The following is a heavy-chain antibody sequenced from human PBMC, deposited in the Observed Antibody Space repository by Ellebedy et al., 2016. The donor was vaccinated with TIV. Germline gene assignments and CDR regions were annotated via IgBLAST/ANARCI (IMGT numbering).Heavy chain of an antibody. CDR3: ASFLAVGPPSDY. CDR2: INSDGSRT. J-gene: IGHJ4*02. Sequence: GESLKISCAASGFTFSRYWMHWVRQAPGKGLVWVSRINSDGSRTNYADSVKGRFTISRDNAKNTLYLQMNSLRAEDTAVYYCASFLAVGPPSDYWGQGTLVTVSS. D-gene: IGHD6-19*01. CDR1: GFTFSRYW. V-gene: IGHV3-74*01.